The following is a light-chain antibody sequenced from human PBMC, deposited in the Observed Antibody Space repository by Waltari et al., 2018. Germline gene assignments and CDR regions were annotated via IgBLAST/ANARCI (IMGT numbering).Light chain of an antibody. Sequence: IQMTQSSSSLSASVVDSVTISCRAIQSISSHLNWYQQKPGKAPKLLNYAASSSPSAVPSRISGSGAGADVTLTIISLQPEEFATYYCRQSYRTLQYSFGQGTKLEIK. CDR1: QSISSH. CDR3: RQSYRTLQYS. J-gene: IGKJ2*03. V-gene: IGKV1-39*01. CDR2: AAS.